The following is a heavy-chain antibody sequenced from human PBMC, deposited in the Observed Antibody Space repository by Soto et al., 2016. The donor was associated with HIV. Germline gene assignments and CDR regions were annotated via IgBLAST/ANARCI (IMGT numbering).Heavy chain of an antibody. CDR3: ARAVSYDSNGYYPY. D-gene: IGHD3-22*01. CDR1: GYSISSGYY. J-gene: IGHJ4*02. V-gene: IGHV4-38-2*02. Sequence: QVQLQESGPGLVKPSETLSLTCTVSGYSISSGYYWGRIRQAPGKGLEWIGSISHSGNTHHNPSLKSRVTISVDTSKNYFSLKLSSVTAADTAVYYCARAVSYDSNGYYPYWGQGTLVTVSS. CDR2: ISHSGNT.